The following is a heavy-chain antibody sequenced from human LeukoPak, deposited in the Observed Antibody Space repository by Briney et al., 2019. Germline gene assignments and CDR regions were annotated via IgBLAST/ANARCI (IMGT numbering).Heavy chain of an antibody. J-gene: IGHJ4*02. CDR3: AKVSGPYCSSTSCYLDS. D-gene: IGHD2-2*01. Sequence: QSGGSLRLSCAASGFTFSSYAMNWVRQAPGKGLEWVSAISGSGGSTYYADSVKGRFTISRDNSKNTLYLQMNSLRAEDTAVYYCAKVSGPYCSSTSCYLDSWGQGTLVTVSS. CDR1: GFTFSSYA. CDR2: ISGSGGST. V-gene: IGHV3-23*01.